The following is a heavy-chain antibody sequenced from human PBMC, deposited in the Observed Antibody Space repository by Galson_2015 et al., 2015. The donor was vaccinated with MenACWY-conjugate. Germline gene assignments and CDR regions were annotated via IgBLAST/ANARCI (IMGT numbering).Heavy chain of an antibody. CDR3: AKVPASIKRIYFDY. V-gene: IGHV3-23*01. CDR1: GFTFSSYA. CDR2: TSGSGGTT. Sequence: SLRLSCAASGFTFSSYAMSWVHQAPGKGLEWVSTTSGSGGTTYYADSVKGRFTISRDNSKNTLYLQMNSLRAEDTAVYYCAKVPASIKRIYFDYWGQGTLVTVSS. D-gene: IGHD2-2*02. J-gene: IGHJ4*02.